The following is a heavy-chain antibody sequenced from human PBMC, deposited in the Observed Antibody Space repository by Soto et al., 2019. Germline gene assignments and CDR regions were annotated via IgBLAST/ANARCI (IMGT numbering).Heavy chain of an antibody. CDR1: GFSVSSNY. V-gene: IGHV3-53*04. D-gene: IGHD6-13*01. CDR2: IYSDGST. Sequence: EVQVVESGGGLVQPGGSLRLSCAASGFSVSSNYMTWVRQAPGKGLEWVSVIYSDGSTYYADSVKGRFTISRHNSKNTLYLQMNSLRPEDTAVNYCARVGYRSTWPLLVNWFDPWGQGTLVTVSS. CDR3: ARVGYRSTWPLLVNWFDP. J-gene: IGHJ5*02.